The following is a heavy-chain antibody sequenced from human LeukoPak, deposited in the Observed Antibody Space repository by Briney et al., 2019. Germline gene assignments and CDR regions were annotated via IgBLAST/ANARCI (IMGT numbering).Heavy chain of an antibody. D-gene: IGHD3-22*01. CDR3: ASSYYYDSSGYSQFDY. J-gene: IGHJ4*02. Sequence: PSETLSLTCTVSGGSISSYYWSWIRQPAGKGLEWIGRIYTSGSTNYNPSLKSRVTMSVDTSKNQFSLNLSSVTAADTAVYYCASSYYYDSSGYSQFDYWGQGTLVTVSS. V-gene: IGHV4-4*07. CDR1: GGSISSYY. CDR2: IYTSGST.